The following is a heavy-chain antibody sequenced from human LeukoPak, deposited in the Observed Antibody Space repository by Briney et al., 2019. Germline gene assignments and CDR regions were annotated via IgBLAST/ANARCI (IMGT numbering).Heavy chain of an antibody. CDR1: GGSISTYH. J-gene: IGHJ4*02. V-gene: IGHV4-4*07. CDR3: ARAAGASGGQYFDY. CDR2: ISSNEDT. Sequence: SETLSLTCTVSGGSISTYHWSWIRQPAGKGLEWIGRISSNEDTRYNPSLKSRVTMSVDTSKNQFSLRLSSVTAADTAVYYCARAAGASGGQYFDYWGQGTLVAVSS. D-gene: IGHD2-15*01.